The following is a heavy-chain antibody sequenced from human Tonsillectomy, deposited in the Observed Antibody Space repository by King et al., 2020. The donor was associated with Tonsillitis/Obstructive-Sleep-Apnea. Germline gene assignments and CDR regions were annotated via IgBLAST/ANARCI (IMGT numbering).Heavy chain of an antibody. CDR2: IYYSGST. V-gene: IGHV4-39*01. CDR1: GGSISSSSYY. D-gene: IGHD3-3*01. J-gene: IGHJ4*02. Sequence: QVPLQESGPGLVKPSETLSLTCTVSGGSISSSSYYWGWIRQPPGKGLEWIGSIYYSGSTYYNPSLKSRVTISVDTSKNQFSLKLSSVTAADTAVYYCASYSPGITIFGVVISYDYWGQGTLVTVSS. CDR3: ASYSPGITIFGVVISYDY.